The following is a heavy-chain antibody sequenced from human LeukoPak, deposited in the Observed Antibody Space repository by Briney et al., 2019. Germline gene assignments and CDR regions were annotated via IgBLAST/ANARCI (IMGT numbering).Heavy chain of an antibody. CDR1: GGSTSGSSDY. D-gene: IGHD3-10*01. Sequence: SETLSLTCTVSGGSTSGSSDYWGWIRQPPGKGLEWIGSIYYSGSTYYNPSLKGRVTISVDASKNQFSLKLSSVTAADTAVYYCARHSGSGSYGGWFDPWGQGTLVTVSS. CDR3: ARHSGSGSYGGWFDP. CDR2: IYYSGST. J-gene: IGHJ5*02. V-gene: IGHV4-39*07.